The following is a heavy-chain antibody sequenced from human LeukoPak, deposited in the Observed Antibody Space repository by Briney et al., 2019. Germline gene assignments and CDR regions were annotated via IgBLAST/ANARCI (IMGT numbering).Heavy chain of an antibody. V-gene: IGHV3-48*03. CDR3: ARRPSEGYYYDPGFDC. CDR2: ISSGGGSI. J-gene: IGHJ4*02. CDR1: GFTFSSYE. Sequence: HPGGSLRLSCAASGFTFSSYEMNWVRQAPGKGLEWVSHISSGGGSIYYADSVKGRFTISRDNAKNSLYLQMNSLRAEDTAVYYCARRPSEGYYYDPGFDCWGQGTLVTVSS. D-gene: IGHD3-22*01.